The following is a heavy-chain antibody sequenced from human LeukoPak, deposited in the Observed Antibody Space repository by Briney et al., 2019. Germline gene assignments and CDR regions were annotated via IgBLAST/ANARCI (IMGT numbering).Heavy chain of an antibody. D-gene: IGHD5-12*01. J-gene: IGHJ6*03. CDR1: GGSISSYY. CDR2: IYTSGST. Sequence: SETLSLTCTVSGGSISSYYWSWIRQPAGKGLEWIGRIYTSGSTNYNPSLKSRVTMSVDTSKNQSSLKLSSVTAADTAVYYCARDGGYGPPFRYYYMDVWGKGTTVTVSS. CDR3: ARDGGYGPPFRYYYMDV. V-gene: IGHV4-4*07.